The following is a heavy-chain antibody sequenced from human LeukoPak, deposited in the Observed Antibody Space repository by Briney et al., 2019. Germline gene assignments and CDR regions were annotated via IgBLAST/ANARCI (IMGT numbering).Heavy chain of an antibody. V-gene: IGHV4-59*04. CDR2: IIYSGTT. D-gene: IGHD4-23*01. Sequence: KASETLSLTCTVSGGSISSYYWSWIRQPPGKGLEWIGTIIYSGTTYYNPSLKSRVTMSVDTSKNHFSLKLSSVTAADTAVYYCARNDYGSSAAFDCWGQGTLVTVSS. CDR3: ARNDYGSSAAFDC. CDR1: GGSISSYY. J-gene: IGHJ4*02.